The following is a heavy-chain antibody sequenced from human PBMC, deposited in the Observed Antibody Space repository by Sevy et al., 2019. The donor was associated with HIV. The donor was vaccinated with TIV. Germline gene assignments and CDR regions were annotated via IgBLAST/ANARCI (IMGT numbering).Heavy chain of an antibody. V-gene: IGHV3-11*01. CDR3: ARDHVKDGDLGDYYYYAMDV. CDR2: ISGSDSTI. CDR1: GFTFSDYY. Sequence: GGSLRLSCAASGFTFSDYYMSWIRQAPGKGLEWISYISGSDSTIYYAHSVKGRFTISRDNAKNSLYLQMNSLRPEDTAVYYCARDHVKDGDLGDYYYYAMDVWGQGTTVTVSS. J-gene: IGHJ6*02. D-gene: IGHD4-17*01.